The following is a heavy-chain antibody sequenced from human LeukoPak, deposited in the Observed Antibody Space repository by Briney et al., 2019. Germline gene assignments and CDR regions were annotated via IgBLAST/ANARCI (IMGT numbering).Heavy chain of an antibody. V-gene: IGHV4-59*08. CDR3: ARSVVKTFEAFDI. J-gene: IGHJ3*02. Sequence: SETLSLTCTVSGVSISSNYWSWLRQPPGQGLEWLGDIYYSGSTNYNPSLKSRVTISVDTSNNQVSLKLSCVTAADTAVYYCARSVVKTFEAFDIWGQGTMVSVSS. CDR1: GVSISSNY. D-gene: IGHD2-2*01. CDR2: IYYSGST.